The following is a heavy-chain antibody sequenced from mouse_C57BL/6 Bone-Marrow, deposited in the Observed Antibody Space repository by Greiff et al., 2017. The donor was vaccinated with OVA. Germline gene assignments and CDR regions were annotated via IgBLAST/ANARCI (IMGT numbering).Heavy chain of an antibody. CDR2: ISYDGSN. CDR1: GYSITSGYY. D-gene: IGHD1-2*01. CDR3: ARGGLRRRWFAY. J-gene: IGHJ3*01. Sequence: EVQRVESGPGLVKPSQSLSLTCSVTGYSITSGYYWNWIRQFPGNKLEWMGYISYDGSNNYNPSLKNRISITRDTSKNQFFLKLNSVTTEDTATYYCARGGLRRRWFAYWGQGTLVTVSA. V-gene: IGHV3-6*01.